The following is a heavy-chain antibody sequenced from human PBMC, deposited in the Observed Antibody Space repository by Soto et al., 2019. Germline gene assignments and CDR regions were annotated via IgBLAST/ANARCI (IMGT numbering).Heavy chain of an antibody. J-gene: IGHJ6*02. V-gene: IGHV3-74*01. CDR3: ARDRSYSLDV. CDR1: GSTFSNDW. CDR2: INSDGSST. Sequence: EVQLVESGGGLLQPGGSLRLSCAVSGSTFSNDWMHWVRQALGKGLVWVSHINSDGSSTNYADFVKGRFTIARDNAKNTVYLQMTSLRAEDTAVYYCARDRSYSLDVWGQGTTVNVSS.